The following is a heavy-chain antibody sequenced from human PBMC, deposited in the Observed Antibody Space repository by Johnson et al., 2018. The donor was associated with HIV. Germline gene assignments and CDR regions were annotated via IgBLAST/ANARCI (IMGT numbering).Heavy chain of an antibody. V-gene: IGHV3-7*05. CDR3: ARDGFGTYYDDAFDF. Sequence: VQLVESGGGLVQPGGSLRLSCAASGLTFSSYWMSWVRQAPGKGLEWVANIKQDGSEKYYVDSVKGRFTISRDNAKNSLYLKMNRLRAEDTAVYYCARDGFGTYYDDAFDFWGQGTMVTVSS. CDR1: GLTFSSYW. CDR2: IKQDGSEK. J-gene: IGHJ3*01. D-gene: IGHD1-26*01.